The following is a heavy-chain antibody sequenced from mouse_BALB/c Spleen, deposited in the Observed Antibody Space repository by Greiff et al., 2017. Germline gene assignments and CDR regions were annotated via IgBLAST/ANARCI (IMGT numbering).Heavy chain of an antibody. D-gene: IGHD2-4*01. V-gene: IGHV1-5*01. CDR2: IYPGNSDT. CDR1: GYTFTSYW. Sequence: VQLQQSGTVLARPGASVKMSCKASGYTFTSYWMHWVKQRPGQGLEWIGAIYPGNSDTSYNQKFKGKAKLTAVTSTSTAYMELSSLTNEDSAVYYCTRGDYDRDPFYYYAMDYWGQGTSVTVSS. J-gene: IGHJ4*01. CDR3: TRGDYDRDPFYYYAMDY.